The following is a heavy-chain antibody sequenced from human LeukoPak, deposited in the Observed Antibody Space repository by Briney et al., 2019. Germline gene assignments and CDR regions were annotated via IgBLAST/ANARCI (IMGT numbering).Heavy chain of an antibody. Sequence: SETLSLTCAVSGYSISSGYYWGWIRRPPGKGLEWIGSIYHSGSTYYNPSLKSRVTVSVDTSKNQFSLKLSSVTAADTAVYYCARSGAVTVPFDYWGQGTLVTVSS. D-gene: IGHD2-15*01. CDR1: GYSISSGYY. V-gene: IGHV4-38-2*01. CDR2: IYHSGST. CDR3: ARSGAVTVPFDY. J-gene: IGHJ4*02.